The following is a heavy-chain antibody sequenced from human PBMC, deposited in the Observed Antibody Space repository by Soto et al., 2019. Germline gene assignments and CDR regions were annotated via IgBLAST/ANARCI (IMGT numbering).Heavy chain of an antibody. V-gene: IGHV3-30*15. CDR2: IRDEGSNT. J-gene: IGHJ6*02. D-gene: IGHD1-1*01. CDR3: ARVTPGNNLYYFSGLDV. CDR1: GFSFDNYA. Sequence: VQLLESGGGVVQPGKSLRLSCAASGFSFDNYAIHWVRQAPGKGLQWVALIRDEGSNTYYADSVRGRFTISRDNAKNTLYLQMSTLRPEDSAVYYCARVTPGNNLYYFSGLDVWGQGTSVTVSS.